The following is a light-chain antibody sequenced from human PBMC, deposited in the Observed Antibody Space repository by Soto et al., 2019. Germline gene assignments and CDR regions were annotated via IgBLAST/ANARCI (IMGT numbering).Light chain of an antibody. Sequence: DIQMTQSPSTVSASVGDRVTITFRASQSISTRLTWYQRKPGKAPKFLIYEASTLAPGVPSRFSGSGSGTEFTLTISSLQPDDFATYYCQQYDDLYTFGQGTRLEIK. CDR2: EAS. CDR1: QSISTR. J-gene: IGKJ5*01. CDR3: QQYDDLYT. V-gene: IGKV1-5*01.